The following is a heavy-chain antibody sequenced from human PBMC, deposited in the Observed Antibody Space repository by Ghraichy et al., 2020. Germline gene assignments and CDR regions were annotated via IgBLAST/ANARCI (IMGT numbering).Heavy chain of an antibody. CDR3: ARSPRGGFDS. CDR2: IYYSGST. D-gene: IGHD2-15*01. CDR1: GDPISNYY. V-gene: IGHV4-59*12. J-gene: IGHJ4*02. Sequence: SQTLSLTCTVSGDPISNYYWSWIRQPPGKGLEWIGYIYYSGSTNYNPSLRGRVTISIDTSKNQFSLKLNSVTAADTAVYYCARSPRGGFDSWGQGTLVTVSS.